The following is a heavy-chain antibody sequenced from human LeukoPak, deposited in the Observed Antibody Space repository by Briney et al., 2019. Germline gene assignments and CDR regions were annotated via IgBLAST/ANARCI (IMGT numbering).Heavy chain of an antibody. V-gene: IGHV3-21*01. D-gene: IGHD2-21*02. J-gene: IGHJ3*02. CDR3: AGPLIVVVTSRPFDI. Sequence: GGSLRLSCAASGFTFSSYSMNWVRQAPGKGLECVSSISSSSSYIYYADSVKGRFTISRDNAKNSLYLQMNSLRAEDTAVYYCAGPLIVVVTSRPFDIWGQGTMVTVSS. CDR1: GFTFSSYS. CDR2: ISSSSSYI.